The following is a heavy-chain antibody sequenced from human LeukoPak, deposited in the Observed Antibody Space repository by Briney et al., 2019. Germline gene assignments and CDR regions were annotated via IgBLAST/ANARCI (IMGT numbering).Heavy chain of an antibody. Sequence: GGSLRLSCAASGFTFSSYSMNWVRQAPGKGLEWVSSISSSSSYIYYADSVKGRFTISRDNAKNSLYLQMNSLRAGDTAVYYCAKDRVFGVVIIGENWFDPWGQGTLVTVSS. V-gene: IGHV3-21*04. CDR1: GFTFSSYS. D-gene: IGHD3-3*01. CDR3: AKDRVFGVVIIGENWFDP. CDR2: ISSSSSYI. J-gene: IGHJ5*02.